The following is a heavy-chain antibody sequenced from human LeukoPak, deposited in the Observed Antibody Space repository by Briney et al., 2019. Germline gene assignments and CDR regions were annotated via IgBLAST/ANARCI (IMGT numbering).Heavy chain of an antibody. CDR2: IKQDESEK. CDR1: GFSLSTYW. D-gene: IGHD5-24*01. J-gene: IGHJ4*02. CDR3: AKEGEDGYTSDY. V-gene: IGHV3-7*03. Sequence: PGGSLRLSCAASGFSLSTYWMSWVRQAPGKGLEWVANIKQDESEKDYVDSVKGRFTISRDNAKNSLYLQMNSLRAEDTAVYYCAKEGEDGYTSDYWGQGTLVTVSS.